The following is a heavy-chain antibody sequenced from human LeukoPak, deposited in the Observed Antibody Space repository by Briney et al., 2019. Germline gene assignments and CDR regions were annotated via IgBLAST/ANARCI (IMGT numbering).Heavy chain of an antibody. CDR3: ATEQVVYGDYSWFDP. CDR2: IYYSGST. Sequence: PSETLSLTCTVSGGSISSYYWSWIRQPPGKGLEWIGYIYYSGSTNYNPSLKSRVTISVDTSKNQFSLKLSSVTAADTAVYYCATEQVVYGDYSWFDPWGQGTLVTVSS. D-gene: IGHD4-17*01. CDR1: GGSISSYY. V-gene: IGHV4-59*01. J-gene: IGHJ5*02.